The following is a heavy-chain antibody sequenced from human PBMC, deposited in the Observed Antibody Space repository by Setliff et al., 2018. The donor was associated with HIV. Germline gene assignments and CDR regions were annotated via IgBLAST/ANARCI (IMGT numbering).Heavy chain of an antibody. CDR2: IYYSGST. Sequence: NPSETLSLTCSVSGGSTTSGGYYWSWIRQHPGKGLEYIGYIYYSGSTYYNPSLKSRVTMSIDTSTQQFFLNVTSVTAADTAVYYCAGFSYNFWVYRFDHWGQGALVTGLL. CDR1: GGSTTSGGYY. V-gene: IGHV4-31*03. CDR3: AGFSYNFWVYRFDH. D-gene: IGHD3-3*01. J-gene: IGHJ4*02.